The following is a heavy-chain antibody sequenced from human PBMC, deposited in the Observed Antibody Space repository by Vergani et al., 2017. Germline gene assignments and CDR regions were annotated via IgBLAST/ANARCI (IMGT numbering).Heavy chain of an antibody. CDR2: IAHTGRP. D-gene: IGHD4-11*01. CDR1: GGSFTSYH. J-gene: IGHJ6*03. CDR3: ARVNTETNGHLYYYYYMDV. V-gene: IGHV4-34*01. Sequence: QVQLQQWGGGLLKPSETLSLTCVVNGGSFTSYHWTWIRQSAGEGLEWVGDIAHTGRPDYNPSLNSRLTMSVDKSRNQFSLTLNSVTATDTAIYFCARVNTETNGHLYYYYYMDVWGQGTAVTVS.